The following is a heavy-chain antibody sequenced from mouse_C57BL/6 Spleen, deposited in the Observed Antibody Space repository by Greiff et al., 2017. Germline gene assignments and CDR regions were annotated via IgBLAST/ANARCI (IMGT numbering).Heavy chain of an antibody. Sequence: VQLKQSGPGLVKPSQSLSLTCSVTGYSITSGYYWNWIRQFPGNKLEWMGYISYDGSNNYNPSLKNRISITRDTSKNQFFLKLNSVTTEDKATYYCARAKLVHYAMDYWGQGTSVTVSS. D-gene: IGHD4-1*01. CDR1: GYSITSGYY. CDR2: ISYDGSN. J-gene: IGHJ4*01. V-gene: IGHV3-6*01. CDR3: ARAKLVHYAMDY.